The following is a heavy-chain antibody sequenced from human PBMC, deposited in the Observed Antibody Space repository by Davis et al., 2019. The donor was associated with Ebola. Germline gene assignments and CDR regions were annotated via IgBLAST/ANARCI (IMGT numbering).Heavy chain of an antibody. D-gene: IGHD4-23*01. J-gene: IGHJ3*02. Sequence: SETLSLTCTVSGCSISSGYYWGWIRQPPGKGLEWIGSIYHSGSTYYNPSLKSRVTISVDTSKNQFSLKLSSVTAADTAVYYCAREMTTVVFDAFDIWGQGTMVTVSS. V-gene: IGHV4-38-2*02. CDR1: GCSISSGYY. CDR3: AREMTTVVFDAFDI. CDR2: IYHSGST.